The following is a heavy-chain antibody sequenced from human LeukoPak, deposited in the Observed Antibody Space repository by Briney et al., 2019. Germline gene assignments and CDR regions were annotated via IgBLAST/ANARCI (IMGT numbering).Heavy chain of an antibody. J-gene: IGHJ4*02. Sequence: KPSETLSLTCTVSGGSISSYYWSWIRQPAGKGLEWIGYISYSGSTNYNPSLKSRVTISIDTSKNQFSLKLNSVTAADTAVYYCARGSLEMSTNFMYWGQGTLVTVSS. CDR3: ARGSLEMSTNFMY. CDR1: GGSISSYY. CDR2: ISYSGST. V-gene: IGHV4-59*01. D-gene: IGHD5-24*01.